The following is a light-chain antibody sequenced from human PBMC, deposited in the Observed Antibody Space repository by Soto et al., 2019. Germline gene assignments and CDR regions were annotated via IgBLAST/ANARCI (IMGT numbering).Light chain of an antibody. CDR3: QKYNSAPRT. CDR1: RSISNW. V-gene: IGKV1-5*01. CDR2: DAS. J-gene: IGKJ1*01. Sequence: DIQMTQSPSTLSASVGDRVTITCRASRSISNWLAWYQQRPGIAPKLLIFDASILQSGVPSRFSGSGSGTEFTLSISRLQTDDFATYYCQKYNSAPRTFGQGTKVDIK.